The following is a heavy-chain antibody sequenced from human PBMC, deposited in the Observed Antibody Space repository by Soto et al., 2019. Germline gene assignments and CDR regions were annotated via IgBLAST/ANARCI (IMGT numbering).Heavy chain of an antibody. V-gene: IGHV1-8*01. J-gene: IGHJ5*02. D-gene: IGHD2-15*01. CDR1: GYTFTDYD. Sequence: QEQLVQSGAEVKKPGASVKVSCKTSGYTFTDYDINWMRQATGQGLEWMGWMNPNSGETGYAQKFQGSDTMTRSASLSTAYLELSSLRSEDTAVYYCARVAVAARPRWYNWFDPWGQGTLVTVSS. CDR3: ARVAVAARPRWYNWFDP. CDR2: MNPNSGET.